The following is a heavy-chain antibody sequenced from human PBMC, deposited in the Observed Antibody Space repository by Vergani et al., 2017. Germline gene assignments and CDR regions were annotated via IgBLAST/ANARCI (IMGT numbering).Heavy chain of an antibody. CDR2: IYYSGST. Sequence: QLQLQESGAGLVKPSETLSLTCTVSGGSISSSSYYWGWIRQPPGKGLEWIGSIYYSGSTYYNPSLKSRVTISVDTSKNQFSLKLSSVTAADTAVYYCARRTTMVRGVREIARYYFDYWGQGTLVTVSS. CDR1: GGSISSSSYY. D-gene: IGHD3-10*01. V-gene: IGHV4-39*01. CDR3: ARRTTMVRGVREIARYYFDY. J-gene: IGHJ4*02.